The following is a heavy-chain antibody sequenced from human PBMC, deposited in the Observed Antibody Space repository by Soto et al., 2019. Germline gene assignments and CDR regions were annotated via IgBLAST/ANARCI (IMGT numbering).Heavy chain of an antibody. CDR2: TIPVFNTA. CDR3: ARGVYGSGNYYTGPSAFDI. D-gene: IGHD3-10*01. CDR1: GGTLSDHG. V-gene: IGHV1-69*06. Sequence: QVQLEQSGAEVKKPGSSVKVSCKASGGTLSDHGVAWLRQAPGQGLEWMGGTIPVFNTAKYAQKFQGSVTVTADNFTNIAYMELSSLRSEDTAFYLCARGVYGSGNYYTGPSAFDIWGQGTMVIVSS. J-gene: IGHJ3*02.